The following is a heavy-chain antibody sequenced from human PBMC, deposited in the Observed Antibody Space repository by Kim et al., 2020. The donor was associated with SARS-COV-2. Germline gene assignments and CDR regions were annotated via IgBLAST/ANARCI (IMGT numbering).Heavy chain of an antibody. Sequence: STHYNPSLKSRVTIAVDKSKNQFSLKLSSVTAADTAVYYCARGLAARRDYWGQGTLVTVSS. J-gene: IGHJ4*02. CDR3: ARGLAARRDY. CDR2: ST. D-gene: IGHD6-6*01. V-gene: IGHV4-4*02.